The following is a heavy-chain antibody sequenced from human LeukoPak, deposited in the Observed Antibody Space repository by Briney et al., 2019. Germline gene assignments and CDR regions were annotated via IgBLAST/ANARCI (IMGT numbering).Heavy chain of an antibody. J-gene: IGHJ4*02. V-gene: IGHV4-39*07. CDR1: GGSISSSNYY. Sequence: PSETLSLTCTVSGGSISSSNYYWGWIRQPPGKGLEWIGSIYYSGSTYYNPSLKSRVTISVDTFKNQFSLKLSSVTAADTAVYYCASAREILLWLGELLFDYWGQGTLVPVSS. CDR3: ASAREILLWLGELLFDY. D-gene: IGHD3-10*01. CDR2: IYYSGST.